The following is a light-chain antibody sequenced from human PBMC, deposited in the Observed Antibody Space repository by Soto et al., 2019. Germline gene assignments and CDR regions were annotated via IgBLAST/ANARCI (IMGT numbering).Light chain of an antibody. CDR2: KAS. CDR3: QQYHSSPWT. V-gene: IGKV1-5*03. J-gene: IGKJ1*01. CDR1: QSISSW. Sequence: DIQMTKSPSTLSASVGERVTITCRASQSISSWLAWYQQKPGKAPKLLIYKASSLESGVPSRFSGSGSGTEFTLTISSLQPDDFATYYCQQYHSSPWTFCQGTIVDI.